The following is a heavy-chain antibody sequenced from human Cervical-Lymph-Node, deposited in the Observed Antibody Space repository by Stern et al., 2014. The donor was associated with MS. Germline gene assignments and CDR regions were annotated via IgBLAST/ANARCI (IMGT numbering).Heavy chain of an antibody. CDR3: ARAGCCSSTSGRRDWHFDL. J-gene: IGHJ2*01. D-gene: IGHD2-2*01. CDR1: GFTFSHYD. Sequence: EVQLVESGGGLVQPGGSLRLSCAASGFTFSHYDMHWVRQVTGKGLEWVSAIGTVGDPFYPGSVKGRFTISRDNAKNSLYLQMDTLRAGDTAVYYCARAGCCSSTSGRRDWHFDLWGRGTLVTVSS. V-gene: IGHV3-13*05. CDR2: IGTVGDP.